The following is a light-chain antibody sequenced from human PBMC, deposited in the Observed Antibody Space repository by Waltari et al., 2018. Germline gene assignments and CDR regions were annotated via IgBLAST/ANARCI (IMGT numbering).Light chain of an antibody. CDR1: NIGRKS. CDR3: QVWLSSSDHPV. J-gene: IGLJ2*01. Sequence: SYVVTQPPSVSVAPGKTARITCGGNNIGRKSVHWYQQKPGQAPGLVIYYDSDRPSGIPERFSGSNSGNPATLTITRVEAGDEADYYCQVWLSSSDHPVFGGGTKLTVL. V-gene: IGLV3-21*04. CDR2: YDS.